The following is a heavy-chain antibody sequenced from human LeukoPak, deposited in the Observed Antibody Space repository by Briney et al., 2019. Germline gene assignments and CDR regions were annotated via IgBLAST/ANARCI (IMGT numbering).Heavy chain of an antibody. Sequence: GGSLRLSCAASGFTFDDYAMHWVRQAPGKGLEWVSGISWNSGSIGYADSVKGRFTISRDHAKNSLYLQMNSLRAEDTALYYCAKDSMVRGVPPMPYNWFDPWGQGTLVTVSS. CDR2: ISWNSGSI. D-gene: IGHD3-10*01. J-gene: IGHJ5*02. CDR3: AKDSMVRGVPPMPYNWFDP. V-gene: IGHV3-9*01. CDR1: GFTFDDYA.